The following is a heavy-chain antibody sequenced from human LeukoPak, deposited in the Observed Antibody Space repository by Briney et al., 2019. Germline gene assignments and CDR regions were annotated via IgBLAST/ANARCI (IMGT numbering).Heavy chain of an antibody. CDR3: ARFSGAPAAFDI. D-gene: IGHD1-26*01. Sequence: GGYLRLSCAASGFTFSGYVMHWVRQGPGKGLEYVSAITSNGGGSYYANSVKGRFTISRDNSKNMLYLQMGGLRTEDMAVYYCARFSGAPAAFDIWGQGTMVIVSS. CDR1: GFTFSGYV. CDR2: ITSNGGGS. J-gene: IGHJ3*02. V-gene: IGHV3-64*01.